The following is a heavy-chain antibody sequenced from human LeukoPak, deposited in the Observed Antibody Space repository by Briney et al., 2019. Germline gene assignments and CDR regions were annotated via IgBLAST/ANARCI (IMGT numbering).Heavy chain of an antibody. CDR2: FDPEDGET. V-gene: IGHV1-24*01. D-gene: IGHD6-13*01. Sequence: ASVKVSCKVSGYTLTELSMHWVRQAPGKGLEWMGGFDPEDGETIYAQKFQGRVTMTEDTSTDTAYMELSSLRSGDTAVYYCATECTSSQNPNDAFDIWGQGTMVTVSS. J-gene: IGHJ3*02. CDR3: ATECTSSQNPNDAFDI. CDR1: GYTLTELS.